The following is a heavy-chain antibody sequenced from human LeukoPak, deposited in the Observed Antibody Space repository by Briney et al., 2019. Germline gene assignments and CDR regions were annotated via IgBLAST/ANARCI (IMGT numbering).Heavy chain of an antibody. D-gene: IGHD3-3*01. J-gene: IGHJ6*03. Sequence: GASVKVSCKASGYTFTSYGISWVRQAPGQGLEWVGWISAYNGNTNYAQKLQGRVTMTTDTSTSTAYMELRSLRSDDTAVYYCARSANYDFWSGYYRYYYYYMDVWGKGTTVTVSS. CDR3: ARSANYDFWSGYYRYYYYYMDV. CDR1: GYTFTSYG. V-gene: IGHV1-18*01. CDR2: ISAYNGNT.